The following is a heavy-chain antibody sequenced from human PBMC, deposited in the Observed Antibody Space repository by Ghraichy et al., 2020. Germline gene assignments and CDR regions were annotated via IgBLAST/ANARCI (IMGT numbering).Heavy chain of an antibody. V-gene: IGHV4-34*01. D-gene: IGHD6-19*01. CDR2: INHSGST. Sequence: SQTLSLTCAVYGGSFSGYYWSWIRQPPGKGQEWIGEINHSGSTNYNPSLKSRVTISVDTSKKQFSLKLSSVTAADTAVYYCARGFSAVAGRGYFQHWGQGTLVTVSS. CDR1: GGSFSGYY. J-gene: IGHJ1*01. CDR3: ARGFSAVAGRGYFQH.